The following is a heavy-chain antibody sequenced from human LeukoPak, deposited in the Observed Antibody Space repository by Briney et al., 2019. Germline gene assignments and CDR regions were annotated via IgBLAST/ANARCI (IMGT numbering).Heavy chain of an antibody. D-gene: IGHD6-19*01. V-gene: IGHV3-64*01. J-gene: IGHJ4*02. CDR1: GFTFSTYA. CDR3: ARATPYSSGWKAPLDY. CDR2: ISSNGGST. Sequence: GGSLRLSCAASGFTFSTYAMHWVRQAPGKGLEYVSAISSNGGSTYYANSVKGRFTISRDNSKNTLSLQMGSLRAEDMAVYYCARATPYSSGWKAPLDYWGQGTLVTGSS.